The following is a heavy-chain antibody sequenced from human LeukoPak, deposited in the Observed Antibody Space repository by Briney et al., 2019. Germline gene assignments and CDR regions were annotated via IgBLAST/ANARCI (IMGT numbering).Heavy chain of an antibody. D-gene: IGHD7-27*01. CDR2: IDIGSGNT. CDR3: AALAGVQGLAYDPRDYFDS. V-gene: IGHV1-58*02. CDR1: GFTFTSSA. J-gene: IGHJ4*02. Sequence: SVKLSCKASGFTFTSSAMQWVRQARGQRLEWIGGIDIGSGNTNYAQQFQERVTITRDLSTSSTYLELSSLRSEDTAVYYCAALAGVQGLAYDPRDYFDSWGQGTLVTVSS.